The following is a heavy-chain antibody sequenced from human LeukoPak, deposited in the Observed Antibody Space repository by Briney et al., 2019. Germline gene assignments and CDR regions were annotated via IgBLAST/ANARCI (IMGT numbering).Heavy chain of an antibody. CDR1: GFTVSSNY. V-gene: IGHV3-66*03. CDR3: ARELH. Sequence: GGSLTLSCAASGFTVSSNYMNWVRQAPGQGLEWVSVIYSCGTTYHADSGHGRFTISRDNSNNTLHLQMNSLGAEDTAVYYCARELHLGQGTLVTVSS. CDR2: IYSCGTT. J-gene: IGHJ4*02.